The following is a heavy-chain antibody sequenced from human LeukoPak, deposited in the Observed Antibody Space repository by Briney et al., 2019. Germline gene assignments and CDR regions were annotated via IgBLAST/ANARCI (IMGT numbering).Heavy chain of an antibody. CDR3: AYSVSYDLFEF. J-gene: IGHJ4*02. Sequence: SETLSLTCILSGDSLTSNNYFWGWIRQSPGKGLEWLGSIYYSGVTYYGPSFKSRLTISLDTSNNQFSLNLRSLAAADTAVYYCAYSVSYDLFEFWGQGALVTVSS. D-gene: IGHD1-26*01. V-gene: IGHV4-39*01. CDR2: IYYSGVT. CDR1: GDSLTSNNYF.